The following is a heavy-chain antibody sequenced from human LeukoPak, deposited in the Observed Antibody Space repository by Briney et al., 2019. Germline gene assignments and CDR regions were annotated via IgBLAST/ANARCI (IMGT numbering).Heavy chain of an antibody. D-gene: IGHD6-13*01. CDR1: GFTFSSYA. CDR2: ISYDGSNK. J-gene: IGHJ1*01. Sequence: GGSLRLSCAASGFTFSSYAMHWVRQAPGKGLEWVAVISYDGSNKYYADSVKGRFTISRDNSKNTLYLQMNSLRAEDTAVYYCAKYRLGSSWYSEYFQHWGQGTLVTVSS. CDR3: AKYRLGSSWYSEYFQH. V-gene: IGHV3-30-3*02.